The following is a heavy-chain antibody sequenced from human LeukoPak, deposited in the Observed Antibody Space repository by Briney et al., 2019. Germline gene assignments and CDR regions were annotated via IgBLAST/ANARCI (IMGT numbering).Heavy chain of an antibody. Sequence: PGGSLRLSCAASGFTFSSYAMSWVRQAPGKGLEWVSAISGSGGSTYYADSVKGRFTISRDNSKNTLYLQMNSLRAEDTAVYYCAKANGYYDSSGYRLDAFDIWGQGTMVTVSS. CDR3: AKANGYYDSSGYRLDAFDI. J-gene: IGHJ3*02. CDR1: GFTFSSYA. V-gene: IGHV3-23*01. CDR2: ISGSGGST. D-gene: IGHD3-22*01.